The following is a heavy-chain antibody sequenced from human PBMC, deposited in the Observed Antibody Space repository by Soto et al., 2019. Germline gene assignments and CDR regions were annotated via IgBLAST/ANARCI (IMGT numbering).Heavy chain of an antibody. D-gene: IGHD2-2*02. CDR1: GFTFSDYY. CDR3: ARGGLGYCSSTSCYKDYYYMDV. CDR2: ISSSGSTI. J-gene: IGHJ6*03. Sequence: GGSLRLSCAASGFTFSDYYMSWIRQAPGKGLEWVSYISSSGSTIYYADSVKGRFTISRDNAKNSLYLQMNSLRAEDTAVYYCARGGLGYCSSTSCYKDYYYMDVWGKGTTVTVSS. V-gene: IGHV3-11*01.